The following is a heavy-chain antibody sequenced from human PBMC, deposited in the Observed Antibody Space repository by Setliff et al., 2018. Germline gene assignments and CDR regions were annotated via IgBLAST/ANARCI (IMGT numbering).Heavy chain of an antibody. Sequence: GGSLRLSCAASGFTFSSYWMSWVRQAPGKGLEWVSNIKQDGSEKHYVDSVKGRFTISRDNAKNSLNLQLNSLRAEDTAVYYCSTRTVAARSLDTWGQGTLVTVSS. V-gene: IGHV3-7*01. CDR3: STRTVAARSLDT. D-gene: IGHD6-13*01. J-gene: IGHJ5*02. CDR1: GFTFSSYW. CDR2: IKQDGSEK.